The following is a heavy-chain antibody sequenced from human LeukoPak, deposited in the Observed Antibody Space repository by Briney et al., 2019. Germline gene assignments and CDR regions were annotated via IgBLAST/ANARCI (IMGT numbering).Heavy chain of an antibody. Sequence: SETLSLTCDVSGGSIDSTNWWNWVRQPPGKGLEWIGEIHHDGRINYNPSLKSRVTLSVDKSRNQFSLRLNSVTAADTAMYYCARSHDHLWGNYPDYWGQGTLVTVSS. CDR2: IHHDGRI. D-gene: IGHD3-16*02. CDR1: GGSIDSTNW. CDR3: ARSHDHLWGNYPDY. V-gene: IGHV4/OR15-8*01. J-gene: IGHJ4*02.